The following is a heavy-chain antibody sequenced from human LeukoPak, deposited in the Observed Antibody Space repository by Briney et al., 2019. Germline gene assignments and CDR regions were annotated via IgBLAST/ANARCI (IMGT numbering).Heavy chain of an antibody. CDR2: IKSKPDGGTT. CDR1: GFTFSNAW. J-gene: IGHJ1*01. V-gene: IGHV3-15*01. D-gene: IGHD6-13*01. CDR3: ARDIAPYSSSSHSFQH. Sequence: GGSLRLSCAASGFTFSNAWMTWVRQPPGKGLEWVGRIKSKPDGGTTDYAAPVKGRFTISRDNAKNSLYLQMNSLRAEDTAVYYCARDIAPYSSSSHSFQHWGQGTLVTVSS.